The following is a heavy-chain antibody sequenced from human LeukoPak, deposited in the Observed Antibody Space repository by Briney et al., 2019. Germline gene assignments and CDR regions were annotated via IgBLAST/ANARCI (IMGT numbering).Heavy chain of an antibody. J-gene: IGHJ4*02. CDR3: ARDIVVVTSPGDY. CDR2: ICNDGTNK. Sequence: GESLTLSCAASGFTFSSYCMHWVRQAPGKGLEWVAVICNDGTNKYYADSVKGRFTISRDNSKNALYLQMNSLRVEDTAVYYCARDIVVVTSPGDYWGQGTLVTVSS. V-gene: IGHV3-33*01. CDR1: GFTFSSYC. D-gene: IGHD2-21*02.